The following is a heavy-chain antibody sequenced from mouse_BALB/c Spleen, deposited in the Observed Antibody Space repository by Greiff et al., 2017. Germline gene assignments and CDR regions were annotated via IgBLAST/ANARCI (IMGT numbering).Heavy chain of an antibody. CDR1: GFAFSSYD. J-gene: IGHJ4*01. D-gene: IGHD2-1*01. Sequence: DVMLVESGGGLVKPGGSLKLSCAASGFAFSSYDMSWVRQTPEKRLEWVAYISSGGGSTYYPDTVKGRFTISRDNAKNTLYLQMSSLKSEDTAMYYCARHDYGKNYYAMDYWGQGTSVTVSS. V-gene: IGHV5-12-1*01. CDR2: ISSGGGST. CDR3: ARHDYGKNYYAMDY.